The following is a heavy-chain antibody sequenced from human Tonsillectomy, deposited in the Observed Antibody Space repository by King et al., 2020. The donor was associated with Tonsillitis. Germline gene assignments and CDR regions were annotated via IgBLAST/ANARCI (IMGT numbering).Heavy chain of an antibody. V-gene: IGHV3-53*02. CDR2: IYSGGST. CDR1: GVTVSTNY. CDR3: AREFCSSTSCYFDY. J-gene: IGHJ4*02. Sequence: VQLVETGGGLIQPGGSLRLSCAASGVTVSTNYMTWVRQTPGKGLEWVSVIYSGGSTYYADSVKGRFTISRDNSKNTLYLQMNSLRAEDTAMYYCAREFCSSTSCYFDYWGQGTRVTVSA. D-gene: IGHD2-2*01.